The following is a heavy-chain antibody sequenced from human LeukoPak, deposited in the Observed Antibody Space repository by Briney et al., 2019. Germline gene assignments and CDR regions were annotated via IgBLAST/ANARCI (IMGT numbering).Heavy chain of an antibody. CDR1: GGSISSYY. V-gene: IGHV4-4*09. CDR3: ARQGPVWRYYMDV. Sequence: SETLSLTCTVSGGSISSYYWSWIRQPPGKGLEWLGYIYTSGSTNYNPSLKSRVTISVDTSKNQFSLKLSSVTAADTAVYYCARQGPVWRYYMDVWGKGTTVTVSS. J-gene: IGHJ6*03. CDR2: IYTSGST. D-gene: IGHD2-8*01.